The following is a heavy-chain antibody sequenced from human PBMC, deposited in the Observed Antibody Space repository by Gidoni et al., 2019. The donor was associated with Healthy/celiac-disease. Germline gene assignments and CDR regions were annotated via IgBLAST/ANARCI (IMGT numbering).Heavy chain of an antibody. V-gene: IGHV4-39*01. D-gene: IGHD2-21*01. CDR3: ARQTYCGGDCYPH. CDR1: GGSISSSSYY. Sequence: QLQLQESGPGLVKPSETLSLTCTVSGGSISSSSYYWGWIRQPPGKGLEWIGSIYYSGSTYYNPSLKSRVTISVDTSKNQFSLKLSSVTAADTAVYYCARQTYCGGDCYPHWGQGTLVTVSS. J-gene: IGHJ4*02. CDR2: IYYSGST.